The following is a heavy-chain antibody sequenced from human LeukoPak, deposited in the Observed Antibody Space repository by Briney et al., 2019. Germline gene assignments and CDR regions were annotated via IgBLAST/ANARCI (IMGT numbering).Heavy chain of an antibody. V-gene: IGHV3-23*01. D-gene: IGHD6-13*01. Sequence: GGSLRLSCAASGFIFNNYALSWVRQAPGKGLEWVSATSGSGSSTYYIDSVKGRFIISRDNSKNTLFMQMNSLRAEDTALYYYARTSGYSSSWFFDYWGQGNLVTVSS. J-gene: IGHJ4*02. CDR3: ARTSGYSSSWFFDY. CDR1: GFIFNNYA. CDR2: TSGSGSST.